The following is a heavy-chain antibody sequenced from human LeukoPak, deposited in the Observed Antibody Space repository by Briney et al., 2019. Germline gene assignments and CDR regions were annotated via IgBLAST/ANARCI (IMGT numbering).Heavy chain of an antibody. V-gene: IGHV4-59*12. CDR2: SFHRGST. Sequence: SETLSLTCTVSGGSINNYYWSWIRQSPGKGLEWIGWSFHRGSTSYNPSLKSRVTISVDTSKNQFSLKLSSVTAADTAVYYCASVFGSSGYSSYFQHWGQGTLVTVSS. CDR3: ASVFGSSGYSSYFQH. D-gene: IGHD3-22*01. CDR1: GGSINNYY. J-gene: IGHJ1*01.